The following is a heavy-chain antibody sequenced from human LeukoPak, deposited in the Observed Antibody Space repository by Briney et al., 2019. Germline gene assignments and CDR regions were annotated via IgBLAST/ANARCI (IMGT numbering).Heavy chain of an antibody. CDR2: IYYSGST. CDR1: GGSFSGYY. J-gene: IGHJ6*02. D-gene: IGHD6-19*01. V-gene: IGHV4-59*01. CDR3: ARGPAVADIGYYYYYGMDV. Sequence: PSETLSLTCAVYGGSFSGYYWSWIRQPPGKGLEWIGYIYYSGSTNYNPSLKSRVTISVDTSKNQFSLKLSSVTAADTAVYYCARGPAVADIGYYYYYGMDVWGQGTTVTVSS.